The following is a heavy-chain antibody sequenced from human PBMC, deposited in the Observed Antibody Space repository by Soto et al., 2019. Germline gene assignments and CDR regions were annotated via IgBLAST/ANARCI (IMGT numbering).Heavy chain of an antibody. CDR2: IIPILGIA. D-gene: IGHD3-10*01. V-gene: IGHV1-69*02. Sequence: QVQLVQSGAEVKKPGSSVKVSCKASGGTFSSYTISWVRQAPGQGLEWMGRIIPILGIANYAQKVQGRVTITADKSTSTAYMELSSLRSEDTAVYYCARVREAVRDNHYYYYGMDVWGQGTTVTVSS. CDR3: ARVREAVRDNHYYYYGMDV. CDR1: GGTFSSYT. J-gene: IGHJ6*02.